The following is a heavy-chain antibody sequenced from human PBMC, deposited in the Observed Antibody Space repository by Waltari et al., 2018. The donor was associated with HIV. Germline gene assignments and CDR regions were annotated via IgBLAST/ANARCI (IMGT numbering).Heavy chain of an antibody. CDR1: GYTFTSFG. D-gene: IGHD6-6*01. V-gene: IGHV1-18*01. Sequence: QVQLVQSGAEVKTPGASVKVSCNASGYTFTSFGISWVRQAPGQGLEWMGWISAYNGNTDYAQKLQGRVTMTTDTSTSTAYMELRSLKSDDTAVYYCARVAYSTSTNWFDPWGQGTLVTVSS. J-gene: IGHJ5*02. CDR3: ARVAYSTSTNWFDP. CDR2: ISAYNGNT.